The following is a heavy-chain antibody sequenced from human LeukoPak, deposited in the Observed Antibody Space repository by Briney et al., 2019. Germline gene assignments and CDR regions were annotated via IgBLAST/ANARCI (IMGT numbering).Heavy chain of an antibody. V-gene: IGHV3-23*01. CDR2: ISGSGGST. D-gene: IGHD5-12*01. CDR3: ANAPPGYSGYDLYYFDY. CDR1: EFTFSNYG. Sequence: GALRLSRAASEFTFSNYGMTWVRQAPGKGLEWVSAISGSGGSTYYADSVKGRFTISRDNSKNTLYLQMNSLRAEDTAVYYCANAPPGYSGYDLYYFDYWGQGTLVTVSS. J-gene: IGHJ4*02.